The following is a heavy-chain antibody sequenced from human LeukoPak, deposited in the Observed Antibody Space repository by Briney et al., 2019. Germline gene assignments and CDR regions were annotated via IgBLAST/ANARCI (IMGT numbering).Heavy chain of an antibody. Sequence: GSLRLSCSASGFTFISYWMSWVRQAPGKGLEWVANIKQDGSEKYYVDSVKGRFTISRDNAKNSLYLQMNSLRAEDTAVYYCARSKLPSPGYFDYWGQGTLVTVSS. J-gene: IGHJ4*02. V-gene: IGHV3-7*01. CDR3: ARSKLPSPGYFDY. CDR1: GFTFISYW. CDR2: IKQDGSEK. D-gene: IGHD2-15*01.